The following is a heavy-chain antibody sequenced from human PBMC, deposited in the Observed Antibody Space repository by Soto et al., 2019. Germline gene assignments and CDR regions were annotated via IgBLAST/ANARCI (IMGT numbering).Heavy chain of an antibody. CDR3: ATAGYCSGGSCYSGAFDI. Sequence: QVQLVQSGAEVKKPGSSVKVSCKASGGTFSSYTISWVRQAPGQGLEWMGRISPILGIANYAQKFQGRVTITADKATSTAYMELSSLGSEDTAVYYCATAGYCSGGSCYSGAFDIWGQGTMVTVSS. CDR1: GGTFSSYT. J-gene: IGHJ3*02. V-gene: IGHV1-69*02. D-gene: IGHD2-15*01. CDR2: ISPILGIA.